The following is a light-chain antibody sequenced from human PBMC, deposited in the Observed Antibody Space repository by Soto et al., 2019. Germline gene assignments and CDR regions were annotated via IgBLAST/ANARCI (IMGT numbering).Light chain of an antibody. J-gene: IGKJ2*01. CDR3: QQYNNWPQT. V-gene: IGKV3-15*01. Sequence: EILMTQSPATLSVSPGERVTLSCRASQSVSSSLAWYQQKPGQAPRLLIYDASTRATGIPARFSGGGSGTDFTLTNSSLQSEDVAVYYCQQYNNWPQTFGQGTRLEI. CDR1: QSVSSS. CDR2: DAS.